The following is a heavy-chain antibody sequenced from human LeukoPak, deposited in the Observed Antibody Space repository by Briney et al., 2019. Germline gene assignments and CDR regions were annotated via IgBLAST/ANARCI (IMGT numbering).Heavy chain of an antibody. J-gene: IGHJ6*02. CDR1: GYTFTSYA. Sequence: ASVKVSCKASGYTFTSYAMHWVRQAPGQRLEWMGWINAGNGNTKYSQKFQGRVTITRDTSASTAYMELSSLRSEDTAVYYCARDASNWDRYYYYGIDVWGQGTTVTVSS. D-gene: IGHD1-26*01. CDR3: ARDASNWDRYYYYGIDV. CDR2: INAGNGNT. V-gene: IGHV1-3*01.